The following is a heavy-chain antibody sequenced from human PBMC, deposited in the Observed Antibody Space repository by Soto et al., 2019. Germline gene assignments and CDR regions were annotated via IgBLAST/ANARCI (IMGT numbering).Heavy chain of an antibody. V-gene: IGHV4-30-2*01. Sequence: SETLSLTCAVSGGSISSGGYSWSWIRQPPGKGLEWIGYIYHSGSTYYNPSLKSRVTISVDRSKNQFSLKLSSVTAADTAMYYCARGNVVAIDYWGQGTLVTVSS. CDR3: ARGNVVAIDY. J-gene: IGHJ4*02. CDR1: GGSISSGGYS. D-gene: IGHD2-21*01. CDR2: IYHSGST.